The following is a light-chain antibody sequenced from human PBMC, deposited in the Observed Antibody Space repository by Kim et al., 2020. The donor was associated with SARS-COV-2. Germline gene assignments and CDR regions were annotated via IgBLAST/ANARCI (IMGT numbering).Light chain of an antibody. Sequence: SPVERATLSCRASQSVGINLAWYQQKPGQAPRLLIYDASTRATSIPARFSGSGSGTEFTLTISSLQSEDFAVYHCQQYNRWFALSFGGGTKVDIK. CDR3: QQYNRWFALS. CDR2: DAS. V-gene: IGKV3-15*01. CDR1: QSVGIN. J-gene: IGKJ4*01.